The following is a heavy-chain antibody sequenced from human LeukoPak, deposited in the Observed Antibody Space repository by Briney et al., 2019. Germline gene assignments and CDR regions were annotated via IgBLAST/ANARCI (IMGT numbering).Heavy chain of an antibody. CDR2: ISGSGGST. J-gene: IGHJ4*02. CDR1: GFTFSSYA. CDR3: AKDRTNYDFWSGSFDY. Sequence: GGSLRFSCAASGFTFSSYAMSWVRQAPGKGLEWVSAISGSGGSTYYADSVKGRFTISRDNSKNTLYLQMNSLRAEDTAVYYCAKDRTNYDFWSGSFDYWGQGTLVTVSS. V-gene: IGHV3-23*01. D-gene: IGHD3-3*01.